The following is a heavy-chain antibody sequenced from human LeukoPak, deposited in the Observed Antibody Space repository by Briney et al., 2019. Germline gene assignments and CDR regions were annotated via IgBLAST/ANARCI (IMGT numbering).Heavy chain of an antibody. CDR3: AKWLYSGKYWTGKDYFDY. CDR2: IQRDGSSP. CDR1: GFAYSGSS. D-gene: IGHD1-26*01. V-gene: IGHV3-74*01. Sequence: GGSLRLSCTASGFAYSGSSMHWVRQAPGKGLEWVSGIQRDGSSPTYADSVKGRFTISRDNAKGSVYLQVNILRAEDTAVYYCAKWLYSGKYWTGKDYFDYWGQGTLVTVSS. J-gene: IGHJ4*02.